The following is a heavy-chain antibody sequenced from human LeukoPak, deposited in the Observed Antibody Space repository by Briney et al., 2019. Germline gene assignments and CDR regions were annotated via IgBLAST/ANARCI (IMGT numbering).Heavy chain of an antibody. D-gene: IGHD6-19*01. CDR2: IYHSGST. CDR1: GGSISSSNW. Sequence: SGTLSLTCAVSGGSISSSNWWSWVRQPPGKGLEWIGEIYHSGSTNYNPSLKSRVTIPVDKSKNQFSLKLSSVTAADTAVYYCASSVAGTGDYFDYWGQGTLVTVSS. J-gene: IGHJ4*02. CDR3: ASSVAGTGDYFDY. V-gene: IGHV4-4*02.